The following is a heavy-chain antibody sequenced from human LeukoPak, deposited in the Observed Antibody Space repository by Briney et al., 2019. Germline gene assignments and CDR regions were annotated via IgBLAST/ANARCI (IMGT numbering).Heavy chain of an antibody. V-gene: IGHV4-39*01. J-gene: IGHJ4*02. D-gene: IGHD3-10*01. CDR3: AIEWFGESRHY. CDR1: GGSISSSSYY. Sequence: SETLSLTCTVSGGSISSSSYYWGWIRQPPGKGLEWIGSIYYSGSTYYNPSLKSRVTISVDTSKNQFSLKLSSVTAADTAVYYCAIEWFGESRHYWGQGTLVTVSS. CDR2: IYYSGST.